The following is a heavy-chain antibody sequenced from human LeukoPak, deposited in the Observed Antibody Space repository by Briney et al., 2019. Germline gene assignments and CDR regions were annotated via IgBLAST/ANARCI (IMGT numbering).Heavy chain of an antibody. J-gene: IGHJ4*02. CDR1: GYSISSGDY. D-gene: IGHD3-10*01. V-gene: IGHV4-38-2*01. Sequence: SETLSLTCAVSGYSISSGDYWGWIRQSPGKGLEWIGNIFHSGSTYLNPSLKSRVTISVDTSKNEFSLKLSSVTAADTAVYYCARGIYYLIEYWGQGTLVTVSS. CDR3: ARGIYYLIEY. CDR2: IFHSGST.